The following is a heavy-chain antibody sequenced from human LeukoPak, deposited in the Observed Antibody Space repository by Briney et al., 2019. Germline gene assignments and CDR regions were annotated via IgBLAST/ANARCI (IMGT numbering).Heavy chain of an antibody. CDR3: ARMLQRYCSSTSCQYWYFDL. D-gene: IGHD2-2*01. CDR2: IYXSGST. CDR1: GGSISXYX. Sequence: CTVSGGSISXYXXXXVXQPPGXXXXXXXXIYXSGSTNYTPSLKSRVTISVDTSNNQFSLKLSSVTAADTAVYYCARMLQRYCSSTSCQYWYFDLWGRGTLVTVSS. J-gene: IGHJ2*01. V-gene: IGHV4-59*01.